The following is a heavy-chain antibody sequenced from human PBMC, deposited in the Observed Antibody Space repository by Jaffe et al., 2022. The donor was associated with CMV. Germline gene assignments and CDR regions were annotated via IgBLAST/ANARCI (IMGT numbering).Heavy chain of an antibody. D-gene: IGHD4-17*01. Sequence: QVQLQQWGAGLLKPSETLSLTCAVYGGSFSGYYWSWIRQPPGKGLEWIGEINHSGSTNYNPSLKSRVTISVDTSKNQFSLKLSSVTAADTAVYYCASWGEVYGDPDHDYWGQGTLVTVSS. CDR2: INHSGST. J-gene: IGHJ4*02. V-gene: IGHV4-34*01. CDR1: GGSFSGYY. CDR3: ASWGEVYGDPDHDY.